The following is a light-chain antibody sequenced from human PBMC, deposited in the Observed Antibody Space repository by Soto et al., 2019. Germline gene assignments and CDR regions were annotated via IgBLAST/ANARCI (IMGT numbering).Light chain of an antibody. J-gene: IGLJ2*01. CDR2: DVS. CDR1: SSDVGGYDF. CDR3: SSYSSSSTSVL. Sequence: ALTQPASVSGSPGQSITISCTGTSSDVGGYDFVSWYQQYPGKAPKLVIYDVSDRPSGVSNRFSGSKSGNTASMTVSGLQAEDEADYYCSSYSSSSTSVLFGGGTKLTVL. V-gene: IGLV2-14*01.